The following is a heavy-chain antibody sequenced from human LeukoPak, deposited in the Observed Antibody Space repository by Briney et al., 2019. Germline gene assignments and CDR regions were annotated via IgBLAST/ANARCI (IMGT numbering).Heavy chain of an antibody. V-gene: IGHV3-21*01. Sequence: GGSLRLSCAASGFRFSTFGMNWVRQAPGKGLEFVSCITSTSSSIYYADSVKGRFTISRDDAKDSLYLEMNTLEAGDTAVYYCARAVSTYGLDSWGQGTPVTVSS. D-gene: IGHD3-10*01. CDR1: GFRFSTFG. J-gene: IGHJ4*02. CDR2: ITSTSSSI. CDR3: ARAVSTYGLDS.